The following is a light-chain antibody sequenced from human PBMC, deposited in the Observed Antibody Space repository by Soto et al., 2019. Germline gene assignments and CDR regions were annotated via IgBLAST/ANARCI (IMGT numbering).Light chain of an antibody. CDR1: QYITSSY. CDR3: QQFGRSTA. V-gene: IGKV3-20*01. Sequence: EIVLTQSPGTLSLSLGERATLSCRASQYITSSYLAWYQQKPGQPPRLLIYGASTMAPGIPDRFSGSGSGTDFTLTIRRLEPEHFAVYFCQQFGRSTAFGQGTKVEIK. J-gene: IGKJ1*01. CDR2: GAS.